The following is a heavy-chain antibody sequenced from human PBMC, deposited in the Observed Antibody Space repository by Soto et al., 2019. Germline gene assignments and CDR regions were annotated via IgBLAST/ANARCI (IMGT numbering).Heavy chain of an antibody. J-gene: IGHJ4*02. CDR1: GFTFSSYS. D-gene: IGHD3-22*01. V-gene: IGHV3-48*02. Sequence: PWGSLRLSCAASGFTFSSYSMNWVRQAPGKGLEWISYISSSTSTIYYTDSVKGRFTISGDNAKNSLYLQMNSLRDEDTAVYYCAREPGRDYYDSSGYFDSWGQGTLVTVSS. CDR3: AREPGRDYYDSSGYFDS. CDR2: ISSSTSTI.